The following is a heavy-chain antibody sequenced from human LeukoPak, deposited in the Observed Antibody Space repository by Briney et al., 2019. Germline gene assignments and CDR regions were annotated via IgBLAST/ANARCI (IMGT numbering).Heavy chain of an antibody. CDR2: ISSSSSYI. V-gene: IGHV3-21*06. CDR1: GFTFSSYT. CDR3: SRAPAETGAATGTFGY. Sequence: GGSLRLSCAASGFTFSSYTMNWVRQAPGKGLEWVSPISSSSSYIHYADSVKGRFTISRDNAKNSLFLRMNSLRDEDTAMYFCSRAPAETGAATGTFGYWGQGTLVTVSS. D-gene: IGHD1-1*01. J-gene: IGHJ4*02.